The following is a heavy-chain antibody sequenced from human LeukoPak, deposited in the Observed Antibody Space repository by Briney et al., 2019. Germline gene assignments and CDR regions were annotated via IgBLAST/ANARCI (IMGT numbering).Heavy chain of an antibody. CDR3: ARRARWAQDFDY. CDR1: GGSVSGYY. Sequence: SETLSLTCTVSGGSVSGYYWSWIRQPPGQGLEWIAYIYYSGSTSYNPSLKSRVTISVDTSKNQFSLRLSSVTAADTAVYYCARRARWAQDFDYWGQGTLVTVSS. CDR2: IYYSGST. J-gene: IGHJ4*02. V-gene: IGHV4-59*08. D-gene: IGHD5-24*01.